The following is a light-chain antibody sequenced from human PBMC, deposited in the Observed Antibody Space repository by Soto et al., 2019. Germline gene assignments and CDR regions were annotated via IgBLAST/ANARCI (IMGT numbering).Light chain of an antibody. CDR2: SDS. J-gene: IGLJ3*02. V-gene: IGLV3-12*02. CDR3: QVGESCSDPQGV. CDR1: NIGSKA. Sequence: SYELTQPHSVSVATAQMARITCGGNNIGSKAVHWYQQKPGQDPVLVIYSDSNRPSGIPERFSGSNPWNPATLTISRIQSWDEAGYYCQVGESCSDPQGVFGGGTKLTVL.